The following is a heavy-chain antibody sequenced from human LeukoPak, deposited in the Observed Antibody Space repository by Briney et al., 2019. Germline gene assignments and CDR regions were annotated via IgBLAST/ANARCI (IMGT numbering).Heavy chain of an antibody. CDR3: ASSRAVAGTPLDY. CDR2: IYPGDSDT. Sequence: GESLKISCKGSGYSFTSYWVGWVRQMPGKGLEWMGIIYPGDSDTRYSPSFQGQVTISADKSISTAYLQWGSLKASDTAMYYCASSRAVAGTPLDYWGQGTLVTVSS. J-gene: IGHJ4*02. D-gene: IGHD6-19*01. V-gene: IGHV5-51*01. CDR1: GYSFTSYW.